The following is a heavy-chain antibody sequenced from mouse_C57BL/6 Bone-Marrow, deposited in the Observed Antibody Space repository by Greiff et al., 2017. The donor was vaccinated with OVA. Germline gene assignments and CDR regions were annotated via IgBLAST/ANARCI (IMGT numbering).Heavy chain of an antibody. D-gene: IGHD5-1*01. CDR3: ARRGTFYAMDY. V-gene: IGHV1-47*01. Sequence: QVHVQQSGAELVKPGASVKMSCKASGYTFTTYPIEWMKQNHGKSLEWIGNFHPYNDDTNYNEKFKGKATLTVDKSSSPVYLELSRLTSDDSAVYYCARRGTFYAMDYWGQGTSVTVSS. CDR1: GYTFTTYP. J-gene: IGHJ4*01. CDR2: FHPYNDDT.